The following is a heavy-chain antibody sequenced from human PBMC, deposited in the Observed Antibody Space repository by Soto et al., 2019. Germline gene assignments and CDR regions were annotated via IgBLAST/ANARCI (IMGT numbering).Heavy chain of an antibody. V-gene: IGHV1-3*01. CDR2: INPDNGNT. D-gene: IGHD2-15*01. CDR1: GSTFTRST. Sequence: GASVQVSCKTSGSTFTRSTMCWVRQAPGQRLERMGWINPDNGNTKSSQKFQDRVIITRDTSASTAYMDLSSLRSEDTAVYYCARGIATGQLDPWGQGTLVTVSS. CDR3: ARGIATGQLDP. J-gene: IGHJ5*02.